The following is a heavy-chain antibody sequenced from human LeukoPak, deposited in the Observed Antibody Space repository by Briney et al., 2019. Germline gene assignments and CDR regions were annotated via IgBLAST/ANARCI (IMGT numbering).Heavy chain of an antibody. CDR2: LSGSGSNT. J-gene: IGHJ4*02. V-gene: IGHV3-23*01. CDR3: AKFRAAAGPRDFDY. CDR1: GFTFSSYA. Sequence: TGGSLRLSCAASGFTFSSYAMTLVRQAPGKGLELVSTLSGSGSNTYYADSVKGRFSISRDNSQSTLYLQMNSLRAEDTAVYYCAKFRAAAGPRDFDYWGQGTLVTVSS. D-gene: IGHD6-13*01.